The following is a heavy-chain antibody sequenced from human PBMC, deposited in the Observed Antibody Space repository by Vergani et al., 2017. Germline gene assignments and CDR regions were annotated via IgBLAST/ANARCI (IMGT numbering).Heavy chain of an antibody. Sequence: QVQLVQSGAEVKKPGASVKVSCKASGGTFSSYTISWVRQAPGQGLEWMGRIIPILGIANYAQKFQGRVTITADKSTSTAYMELSSLRSEDTAVYYCARGAVAVSLAYYYYGMDVWGQGTTVTVSS. V-gene: IGHV1-69*04. CDR3: ARGAVAVSLAYYYYGMDV. CDR2: IIPILGIA. D-gene: IGHD6-19*01. J-gene: IGHJ6*02. CDR1: GGTFSSYT.